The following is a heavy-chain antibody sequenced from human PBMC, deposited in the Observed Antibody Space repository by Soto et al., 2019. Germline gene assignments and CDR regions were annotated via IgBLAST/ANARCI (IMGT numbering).Heavy chain of an antibody. V-gene: IGHV1-8*01. D-gene: IGHD2-15*01. CDR3: ARGKRGVAAIHY. J-gene: IGHJ4*02. CDR1: GYTFTSYD. CDR2: MNPNSGNT. Sequence: ASVKVSCKASGYTFTSYDINWVRQATGQGLEWMGWMNPNSGNTGYAQKFQGRVTMTRNTSISTAYMELSSLRSEDTAVYYCARGKRGVAAIHYWGQGTLVTVSS.